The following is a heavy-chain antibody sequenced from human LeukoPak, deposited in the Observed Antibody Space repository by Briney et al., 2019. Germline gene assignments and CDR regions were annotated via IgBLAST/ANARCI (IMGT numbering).Heavy chain of an antibody. CDR3: ARDNGEWELDY. CDR2: ISSSGTFI. Sequence: GGSLRLSCAASGFTFSSYEMNWVRQAPGKGLEWVSYISSSGTFIYYADSVKGRFTISRDNAKNSLYLQMNSLRAEDTAVYYCARDNGEWELDYWGQGTLVTVYS. V-gene: IGHV3-48*03. D-gene: IGHD1-26*01. CDR1: GFTFSSYE. J-gene: IGHJ4*02.